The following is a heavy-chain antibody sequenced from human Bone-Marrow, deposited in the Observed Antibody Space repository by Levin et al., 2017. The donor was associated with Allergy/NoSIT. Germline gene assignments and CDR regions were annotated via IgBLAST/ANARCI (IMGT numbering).Heavy chain of an antibody. D-gene: IGHD2-15*01. Sequence: PGGSLRLSCSASGFTFSSYTMHWVRQAPGKGLEYVSGITRNGDNTYYADFVKGRFTISRDNSKNTLYLQMTSLRLEDTAVYSCVKDWGYCSGATSCYFFEYWGQGTLVTVSS. CDR2: ITRNGDNT. CDR1: GFTFSSYT. CDR3: VKDWGYCSGATSCYFFEY. V-gene: IGHV3-64D*06. J-gene: IGHJ4*02.